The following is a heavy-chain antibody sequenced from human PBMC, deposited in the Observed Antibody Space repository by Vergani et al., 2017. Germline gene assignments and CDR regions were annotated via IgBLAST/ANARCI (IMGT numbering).Heavy chain of an antibody. CDR2: IHHSGDT. CDR1: DSSIMTNPY. CDR3: ARHRGSGSFFPSSYFYGMDV. V-gene: IGHV4-38-2*01. J-gene: IGHJ6*02. D-gene: IGHD3-10*01. Sequence: QVQLQESGPGLVKPSETLTLTCDVSDSSIMTNPYWGWFRQSPGKGLEWIGCIHHSGDTRYNSSLKSRVSIWIVSSSNFSLSLTSVTAADTAIYYCARHRGSGSFFPSSYFYGMDVWGHGTTVTVSS.